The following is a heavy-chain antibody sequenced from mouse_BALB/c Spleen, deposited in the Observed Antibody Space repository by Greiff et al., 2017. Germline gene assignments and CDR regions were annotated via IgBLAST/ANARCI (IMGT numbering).Heavy chain of an antibody. Sequence: VQVVESGPGLVQPSQSLSITCTASGFSLTSYGVHWVRQSPGKGLEWLGVIWSGGSTDYNAAFISRLSISKDNSKSQVFFKMNSLQANDTAIYYCARNWLRSWYFDVWGAGTTVTVYS. CDR3: ARNWLRSWYFDV. D-gene: IGHD1-1*01. J-gene: IGHJ1*01. CDR1: GFSLTSYG. CDR2: IWSGGST. V-gene: IGHV2-2*02.